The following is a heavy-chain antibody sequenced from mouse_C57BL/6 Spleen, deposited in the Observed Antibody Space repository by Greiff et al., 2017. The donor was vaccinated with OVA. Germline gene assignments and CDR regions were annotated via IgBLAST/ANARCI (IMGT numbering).Heavy chain of an antibody. J-gene: IGHJ4*01. CDR2: ISYDGSN. CDR3: ARGGYYAMDY. CDR1: GYSITSGYY. V-gene: IGHV3-6*01. Sequence: EVKLVESGPGLVKPSQSLSLTCSVTGYSITSGYYWNWIRQFPGNKLEWMGYISYDGSNNYNPSLKNRISITRDPSKNQFFLKLKSVTTEDTATYYCARGGYYAMDYWGQGTSVTVSS.